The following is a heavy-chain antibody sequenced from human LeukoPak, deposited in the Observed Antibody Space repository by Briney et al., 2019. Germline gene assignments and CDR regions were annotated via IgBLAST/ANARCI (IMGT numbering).Heavy chain of an antibody. D-gene: IGHD2-2*01. V-gene: IGHV3-23*01. CDR2: ISGSGGST. J-gene: IGHJ4*02. CDR1: GFTFSSYG. CDR3: AKMSSIVVVPAARLED. Sequence: GGSLRLSCAASGFTFSSYGMHCVRQAPGKGLEWVSAISGSGGSTYYADSVKGRFTISRDNSKNTLYLQMNSLRAEDTAVYYCAKMSSIVVVPAARLEDWGQGTLVTVSS.